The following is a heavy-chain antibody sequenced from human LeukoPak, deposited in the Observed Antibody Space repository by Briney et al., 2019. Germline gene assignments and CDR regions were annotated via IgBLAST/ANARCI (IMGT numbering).Heavy chain of an antibody. CDR2: IDPGGGGT. V-gene: IGHV1-46*01. J-gene: IGHJ4*02. CDR1: GYTFTGYY. CDR3: AREKGTTCYFDY. D-gene: IGHD1-1*01. Sequence: ASVKVSCKASGYTFTGYYIHWVRQAPGQGLEWMGMIDPGGGGTNYAQQFQGRVTMTRDTSTSTVYMDLSSLRSEDTAVYYCAREKGTTCYFDYWGQGTLVTVSS.